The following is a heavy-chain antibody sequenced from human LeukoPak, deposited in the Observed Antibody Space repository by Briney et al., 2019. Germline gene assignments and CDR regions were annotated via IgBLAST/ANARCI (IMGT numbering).Heavy chain of an antibody. V-gene: IGHV3-21*04. CDR1: GFTFSSYG. J-gene: IGHJ4*02. D-gene: IGHD3-22*01. CDR3: AREGSDYYDSSGYYLTGPYFDY. CDR2: ISSSSSYI. Sequence: GGSLRLSCAASGFTFSSYGMNWVRQAPGKGLEWVSSISSSSSYIYYADSVKGRFTISRDNAKNSLYLQMNSLRAEDTAVYYCAREGSDYYDSSGYYLTGPYFDYWGQGTLVTVSS.